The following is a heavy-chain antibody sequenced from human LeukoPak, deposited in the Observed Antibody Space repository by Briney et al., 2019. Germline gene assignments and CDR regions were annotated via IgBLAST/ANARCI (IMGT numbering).Heavy chain of an antibody. J-gene: IGHJ5*02. V-gene: IGHV4-39*07. Sequence: SETLSLTCTVSDGSFTSGSYYWGWIRQPPGKGLQWIATMYYSGTTIYTPSLKSRLAISRDTSSDQFSLRLTSVTAADTAVYCCARAPIVVVSTPSFDTWGQGILITVSS. CDR3: ARAPIVVVSTPSFDT. D-gene: IGHD3-22*01. CDR2: MYYSGTT. CDR1: DGSFTSGSYY.